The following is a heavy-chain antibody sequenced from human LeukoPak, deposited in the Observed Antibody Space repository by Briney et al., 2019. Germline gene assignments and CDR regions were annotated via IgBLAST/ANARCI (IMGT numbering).Heavy chain of an antibody. CDR1: GGSISSSSYY. V-gene: IGHV4-39*01. J-gene: IGHJ6*02. Sequence: SETLSLTCTVSGGSISSSSYYWGWIRQPPGKGLEWIGSIYYSGSTYHNPSLKSRVTISVDTSKNQFSLKLSSVTAADTAVYYCARHRYYYDSSGYRYYYYGMDVWGQGTTVTVSS. CDR2: IYYSGST. D-gene: IGHD3-22*01. CDR3: ARHRYYYDSSGYRYYYYGMDV.